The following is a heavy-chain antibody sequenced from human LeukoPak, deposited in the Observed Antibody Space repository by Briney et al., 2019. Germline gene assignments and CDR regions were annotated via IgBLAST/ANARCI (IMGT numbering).Heavy chain of an antibody. J-gene: IGHJ4*02. V-gene: IGHV3-33*06. Sequence: PGRSLRLSCAASGLTFSHYGFHWVRQAPGKGLEWVAVIWSDGTNQFYADSVKGRFTISRDYSQKTVYLEMHSLRTEDTAMYYCAKDAQRGFDYSNSLEYWGRGTLFTVSS. CDR3: AKDAQRGFDYSNSLEY. D-gene: IGHD4-11*01. CDR1: GLTFSHYG. CDR2: IWSDGTNQ.